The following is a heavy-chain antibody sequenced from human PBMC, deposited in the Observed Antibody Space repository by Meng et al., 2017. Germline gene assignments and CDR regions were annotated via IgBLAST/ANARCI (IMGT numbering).Heavy chain of an antibody. J-gene: IGHJ4*02. Sequence: GGSLRLSCAASGFTFSSYAMHWVRQAPGQGLEWMGRINPNSGGTNYAQKFQGRVTMTRDTSISTAYMELSRLRSDDTAVYYCARDLIRYYYDSSGYFFGYWGQGTLVTVSS. D-gene: IGHD3-22*01. V-gene: IGHV1-2*06. CDR2: INPNSGGT. CDR1: GFTFSSYA. CDR3: ARDLIRYYYDSSGYFFGY.